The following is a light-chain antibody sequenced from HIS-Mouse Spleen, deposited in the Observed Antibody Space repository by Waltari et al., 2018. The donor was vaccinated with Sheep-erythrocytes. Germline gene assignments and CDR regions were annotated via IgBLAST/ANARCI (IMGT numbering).Light chain of an antibody. CDR3: QAWDSSTVV. CDR2: QDS. CDR1: KLGDKY. Sequence: SYELTQPPSVSVSPGQTASTTCPGDKLGDKYACWYQHEPGHSPVLVIYQDSKRPSGIPERFSGSNSGNTATLTISGTQAMDEADYYCQAWDSSTVVFGGGTKLTVL. J-gene: IGLJ2*01. V-gene: IGLV3-1*01.